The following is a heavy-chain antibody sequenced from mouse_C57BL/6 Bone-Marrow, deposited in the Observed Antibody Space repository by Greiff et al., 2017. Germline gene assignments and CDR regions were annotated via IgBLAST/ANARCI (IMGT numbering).Heavy chain of an antibody. CDR1: GYTFTSYW. D-gene: IGHD2-3*01. CDR3: LYDGFFSPG. Sequence: QVQLQQPGAELVRPGSSVKLSCKASGYTFTSYWMHWVKQRPIQGLEWIGNIDPSDSETHYNQKFKDKATLTVAKSSSTAYMQLSSLTSEDSAVYYCLYDGFFSPGWGQGTTLTVSS. J-gene: IGHJ2*01. CDR2: IDPSDSET. V-gene: IGHV1-52*01.